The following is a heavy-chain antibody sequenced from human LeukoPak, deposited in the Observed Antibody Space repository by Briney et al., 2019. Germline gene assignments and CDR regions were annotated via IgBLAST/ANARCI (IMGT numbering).Heavy chain of an antibody. CDR2: IYYSGST. CDR1: GGSISSSSYY. V-gene: IGHV4-39*07. CDR3: ARAIYGSGRYFDY. J-gene: IGHJ4*02. D-gene: IGHD3-10*01. Sequence: PSETLSLTCTVSGGSISSSSYYWGWIRQPPGKGLEWIGSIYYSGSTYYNPSLKSRVTISVDTSKNQFSLKLSSVTAADTAVYYCARAIYGSGRYFDYWGQGTLVTVSS.